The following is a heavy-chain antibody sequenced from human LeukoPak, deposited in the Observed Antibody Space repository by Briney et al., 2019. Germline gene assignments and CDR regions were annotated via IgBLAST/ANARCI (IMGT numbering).Heavy chain of an antibody. Sequence: PGRSLRLSCAASGFTFSSYAMHWVRQAPGKGLEWVAVISYDGSNKYYADSVKGRFTISRDNSKNTLYLQMNSLKTEDTAVYYCSTGDLYSTKYYFDYWGQGTLVTVSS. CDR3: STGDLYSTKYYFDY. CDR1: GFTFSSYA. V-gene: IGHV3-30-3*01. D-gene: IGHD2-2*01. CDR2: ISYDGSNK. J-gene: IGHJ4*02.